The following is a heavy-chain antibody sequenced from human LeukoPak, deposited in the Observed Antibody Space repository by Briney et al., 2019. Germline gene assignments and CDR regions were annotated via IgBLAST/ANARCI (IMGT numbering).Heavy chain of an antibody. D-gene: IGHD3-10*02. CDR3: AELGITMIGGV. CDR2: ISNSGSFI. Sequence: GGSLRLSCAASGFTFSTYSVNWVRQAPGKGLEWVSFISNSGSFIYYADSLKGRFTISRDNAKNSLYLQMNSLRAEDTAVYYCAELGITMIGGVWGKGTTVTISS. V-gene: IGHV3-21*01. J-gene: IGHJ6*04. CDR1: GFTFSTYS.